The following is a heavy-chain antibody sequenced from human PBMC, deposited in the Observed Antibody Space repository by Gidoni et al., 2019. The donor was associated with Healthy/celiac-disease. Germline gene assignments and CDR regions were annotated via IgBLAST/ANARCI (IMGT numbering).Heavy chain of an antibody. CDR1: GFTFSSYG. Sequence: QVQLVESGGGVVQPGRSLRLSCAASGFTFSSYGMHWVRQAPGKGLEWVAVIWYDGSNKYYADSVKGRFTISRDNSKNTLYLQMNSLRAEDTAVYYCARDRRQQLDNWFDPWGQGTLVTVSS. V-gene: IGHV3-33*01. D-gene: IGHD6-13*01. CDR3: ARDRRQQLDNWFDP. J-gene: IGHJ5*02. CDR2: IWYDGSNK.